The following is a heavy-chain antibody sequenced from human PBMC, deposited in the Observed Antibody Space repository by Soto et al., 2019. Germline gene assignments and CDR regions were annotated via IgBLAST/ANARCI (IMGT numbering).Heavy chain of an antibody. J-gene: IGHJ5*02. D-gene: IGHD2-21*02. CDR2: ISGSGGST. CDR1: GFTFSSYA. V-gene: IGHV3-23*01. CDR3: ATCSGDCYSWFDP. Sequence: GGSLRLSCAASGFTFSSYAMSWVHQAPGKGLEWVSAISGSGGSTYYADSVKGRFTISRDNSKKTLYLQMNSRRAEETVVYYGATCSGDCYSWFDPWGQGTLVTVSS.